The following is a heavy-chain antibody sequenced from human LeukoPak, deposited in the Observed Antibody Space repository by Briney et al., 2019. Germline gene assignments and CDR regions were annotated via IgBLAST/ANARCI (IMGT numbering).Heavy chain of an antibody. CDR1: GFTFSSYG. CDR3: TRDPPRYCSSTSCYHI. V-gene: IGHV3-49*04. CDR2: IRSKAYGGTT. D-gene: IGHD2-2*01. J-gene: IGHJ3*02. Sequence: PGGSLRLSCAASGFTFSSYGRHWVRQAPGKGLEWVGFIRSKAYGGTTEYAASVKGRFTISRDDSKSIAYLQMNSLKTEDTAVYYCTRDPPRYCSSTSCYHIWGQGTMVTVSS.